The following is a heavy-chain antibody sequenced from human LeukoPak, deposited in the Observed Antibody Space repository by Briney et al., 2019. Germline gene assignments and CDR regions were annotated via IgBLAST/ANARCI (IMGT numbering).Heavy chain of an antibody. Sequence: PSETLSLTCTVSGGSISSYYWSWIRQPAGKGLESIGHISTSGSTNYNPSLKSRVTMSVDTSKNQFSLKLSSVTAADTVVYYCARVRYSDSSVLTRKRSYYFDYWGQGTLVTVSS. CDR3: ARVRYSDSSVLTRKRSYYFDY. CDR1: GGSISSYY. D-gene: IGHD3-22*01. J-gene: IGHJ4*02. V-gene: IGHV4-4*07. CDR2: ISTSGST.